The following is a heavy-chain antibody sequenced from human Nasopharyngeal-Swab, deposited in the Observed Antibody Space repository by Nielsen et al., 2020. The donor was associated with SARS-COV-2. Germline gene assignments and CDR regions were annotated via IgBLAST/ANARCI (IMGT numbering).Heavy chain of an antibody. V-gene: IGHV5-51*01. CDR2: IYPDDSDT. D-gene: IGHD3-9*01. J-gene: IGHJ4*02. CDR3: ARLDGY. Sequence: GGSLRLSCKGSGYSFTDYWIGWVRQMPGKGLEWMAIIYPDDSDTRYSPSFQGQVTISADKSISTAYLQWIILKASDTAMYYCARLDGYWSQGTLVTVSS. CDR1: GYSFTDYW.